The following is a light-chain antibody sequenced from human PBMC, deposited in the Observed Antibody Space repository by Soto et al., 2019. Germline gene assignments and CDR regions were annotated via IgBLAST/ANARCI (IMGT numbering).Light chain of an antibody. J-gene: IGKJ1*01. CDR2: KTS. CDR1: QTISNW. Sequence: DIQMTQSPSTLSASVGDRVTITCRASQTISNWLAWYQQKPGKAPKILIYKTSGLETGVPSRFSGGGSGTEFTLTISSLQPDDFATYYCQQYSTYPWTFGQGTKVEIK. CDR3: QQYSTYPWT. V-gene: IGKV1-5*03.